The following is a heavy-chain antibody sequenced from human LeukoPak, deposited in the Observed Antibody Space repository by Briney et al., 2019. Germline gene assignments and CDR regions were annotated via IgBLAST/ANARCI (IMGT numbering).Heavy chain of an antibody. Sequence: QPGGSLRLSCTASGFTFSSYWMTWVRQAPGKGLEWVANIKPDGSKIYYADSVKGRFTISRDNAKKSLFLQMNSLIAEDTAVYYCAKSGYNRFDYWGQGTRVTVSS. V-gene: IGHV3-7*03. J-gene: IGHJ4*02. CDR1: GFTFSSYW. CDR3: AKSGYNRFDY. CDR2: IKPDGSKI. D-gene: IGHD5-24*01.